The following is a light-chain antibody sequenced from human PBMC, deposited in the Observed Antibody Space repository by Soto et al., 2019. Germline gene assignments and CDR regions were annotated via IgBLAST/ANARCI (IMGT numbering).Light chain of an antibody. J-gene: IGKJ1*01. V-gene: IGKV3-15*01. CDR3: QQYSTSPRT. CDR2: GAA. Sequence: EIVMTQSPATLSVSPGERATLSCRASQSVFSSLAWYQQKPGQAPRLLIYGAATRATGIPARFSGSGSGTEFTLTISSLQSEDFAVYYCQQYSTSPRTFGQGTKVEVK. CDR1: QSVFSS.